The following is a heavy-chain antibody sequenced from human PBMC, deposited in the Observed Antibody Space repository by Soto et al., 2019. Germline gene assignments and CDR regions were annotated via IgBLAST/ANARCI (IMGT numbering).Heavy chain of an antibody. CDR1: GYTLTGYY. V-gene: IGHV1-2*02. CDR3: AREGRAVAGTYTMDV. Sequence: ASVRVACKASGYTLTGYYMHWVRQAPGQGLEWMGWINPNSGGTNYAQKFQGRVTMTRDTSISTAYMELSRLRSDDTAVYYCAREGRAVAGTYTMDVWGQGTTVTVSS. CDR2: INPNSGGT. J-gene: IGHJ6*02. D-gene: IGHD6-19*01.